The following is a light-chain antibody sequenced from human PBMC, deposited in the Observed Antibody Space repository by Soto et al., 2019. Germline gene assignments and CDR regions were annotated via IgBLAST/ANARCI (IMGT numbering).Light chain of an antibody. V-gene: IGKV3-20*01. Sequence: EIVLTKSPGTLSLSPGDRATLSCRTSQSVSSSYSAWYQQKPGQAPRLLLYGASNRATGIPDRFSGRGSGTDFTLTISRLAPEDFAVYYCQQYGSSPWTFGGGTKVDIK. CDR1: QSVSSSY. CDR2: GAS. J-gene: IGKJ4*02. CDR3: QQYGSSPWT.